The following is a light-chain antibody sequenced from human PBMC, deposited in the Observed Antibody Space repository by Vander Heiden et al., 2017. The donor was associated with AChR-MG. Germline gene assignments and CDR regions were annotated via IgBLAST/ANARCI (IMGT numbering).Light chain of an antibody. CDR1: QSISTW. J-gene: IGKJ2*01. V-gene: IGKV1-5*03. CDR3: QQENSYSYT. Sequence: DIQMTQSPSTLSASVGDRVTITCRASQSISTWLAWYQQKPGKAPKLLIYKASSLGSGVPSRFSGSGSGTEFTLTISSLQPDDFATYYCQQENSYSYTFGQGTKLEIK. CDR2: KAS.